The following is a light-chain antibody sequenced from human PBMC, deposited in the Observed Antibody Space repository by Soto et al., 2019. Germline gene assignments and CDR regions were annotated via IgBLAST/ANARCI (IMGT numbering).Light chain of an antibody. CDR2: DVG. V-gene: IGLV2-14*03. J-gene: IGLJ1*01. Sequence: QSALTQPAPVSGSPGQSITISCTATSSDVGGYNSVSWYQHHPAKAPKLILYDVGHRPSGVSYRFSGSKSGNTASLTISGLQAADEADYFCSSYTSSMTNVFGSGTKVTVL. CDR1: SSDVGGYNS. CDR3: SSYTSSMTNV.